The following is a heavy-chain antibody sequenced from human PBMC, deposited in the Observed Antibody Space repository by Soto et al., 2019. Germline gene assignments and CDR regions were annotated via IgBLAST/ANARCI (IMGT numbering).Heavy chain of an antibody. V-gene: IGHV3-49*03. D-gene: IGHD6-19*01. Sequence: GGSLRLSCTASGFTFGDYAMSWFRQAPGKGLEWVGFIRTKAYGGTTECAASVEGRFTISRDDSKSIAYLQMNSLKTEDTAVYYCTSGYTSGWTSLGDYCGQGTLVTVSS. CDR2: IRTKAYGGTT. J-gene: IGHJ4*02. CDR3: TSGYTSGWTSLGDY. CDR1: GFTFGDYA.